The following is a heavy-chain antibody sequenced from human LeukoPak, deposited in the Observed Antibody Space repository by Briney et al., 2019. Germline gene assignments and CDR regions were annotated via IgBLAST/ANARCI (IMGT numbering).Heavy chain of an antibody. D-gene: IGHD3-22*01. CDR3: ARDPTYYYDSSGYFGLAWFDP. V-gene: IGHV1-2*02. CDR2: INPNSGGT. Sequence: ASVTVSCKASGYTFTGYYMHWVRQAPGQGLEWMGWINPNSGGTNYAQKFQGRVTMTRDTSISTAYMELSRLRSDDTAVYYCARDPTYYYDSSGYFGLAWFDPWGQGTLVTVSS. J-gene: IGHJ5*02. CDR1: GYTFTGYY.